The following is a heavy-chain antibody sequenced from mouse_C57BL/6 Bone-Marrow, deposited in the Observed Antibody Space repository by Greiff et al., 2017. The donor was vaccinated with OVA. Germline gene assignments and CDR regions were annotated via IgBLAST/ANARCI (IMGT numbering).Heavy chain of an antibody. V-gene: IGHV1-26*01. J-gene: IGHJ3*01. Sequence: VQLQQSGPELVKPGASVKISCKASGYTFTDYYMNWVKQSHGKSLEWIGDINPNNGGTSYNQKFKGKATLTVDKSSSTAYMELRSLTSEDSAVYYCARGGSFAYGGQGTLVTVSA. CDR2: INPNNGGT. CDR3: ARGGSFAY. CDR1: GYTFTDYY.